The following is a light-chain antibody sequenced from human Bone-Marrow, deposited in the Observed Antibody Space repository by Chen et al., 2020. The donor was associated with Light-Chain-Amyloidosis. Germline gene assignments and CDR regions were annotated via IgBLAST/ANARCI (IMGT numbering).Light chain of an antibody. Sequence: QLTQSSSSLSASVGDTVTITCRASQRIPTYLNWYQQKPGKAPKLLIYAASLLESGVPSRFSGSGSGTTFTLTISSLHPEDFASYYYQQNYIMPFTFGPGTEVAIK. CDR3: QQNYIMPFT. V-gene: IGKV1-39*01. CDR2: AAS. J-gene: IGKJ3*01. CDR1: QRIPTY.